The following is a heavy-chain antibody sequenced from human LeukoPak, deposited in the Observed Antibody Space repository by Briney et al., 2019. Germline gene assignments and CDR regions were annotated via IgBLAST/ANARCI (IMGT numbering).Heavy chain of an antibody. CDR3: ASVAVAGIYEGLSP. D-gene: IGHD6-19*01. V-gene: IGHV7-4-1*02. J-gene: IGHJ5*02. Sequence: ASVKVSCKASGYTFTSYAMNWVRQAPGQGLEWMGWINTNTGNPTYAQGFTGRFVFSLDTSVSTAYLQISSLKAEDTAVYYCASVAVAGIYEGLSPWGQGTLVTVSS. CDR2: INTNTGNP. CDR1: GYTFTSYA.